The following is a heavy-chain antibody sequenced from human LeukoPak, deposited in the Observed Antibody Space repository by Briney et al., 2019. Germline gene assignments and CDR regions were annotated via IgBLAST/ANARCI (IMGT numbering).Heavy chain of an antibody. CDR2: IDWDDDK. CDR3: ARAGGSGGDCCYYDY. CDR1: GFSLSTSGMR. D-gene: IGHD2-21*02. J-gene: IGHJ4*02. Sequence: SGPTLLNPTQTLTLTCTFSGFSLSTSGMRVRWIRQPPGKALAWLALIDWDDDKFYSTSLKTRLTISKDTSKTQVVLTMTNMDPVDTATYYCARAGGSGGDCCYYDYWGQGTLVTVSS. V-gene: IGHV2-70*04.